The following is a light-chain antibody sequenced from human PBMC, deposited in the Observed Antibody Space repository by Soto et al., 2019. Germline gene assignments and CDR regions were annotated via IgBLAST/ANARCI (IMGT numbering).Light chain of an antibody. CDR3: QSYDSSLSAVV. J-gene: IGLJ2*01. CDR2: GNS. Sequence: QSVLTQPPSVSGAPGQRVTISCTGSSSNIGAGYDVHWYQQLPGTAPKLLIYGNSNRPSGVPDRFSGSKSGTSASLAITGLQAEDEADYYCQSYDSSLSAVVLGGSTKLTVL. CDR1: SSNIGAGYD. V-gene: IGLV1-40*01.